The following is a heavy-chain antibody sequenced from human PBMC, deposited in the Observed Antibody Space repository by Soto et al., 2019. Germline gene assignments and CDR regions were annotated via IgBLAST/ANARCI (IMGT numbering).Heavy chain of an antibody. CDR3: TIIVVVTAGRLFDY. J-gene: IGHJ4*02. CDR2: ISSGSSYI. Sequence: GGSLRLSCAASGFTFSSYSMNWVRQAPGKGLEWVSSISSGSSYIFYADSVKGRFTISRDNAKNSLFLQMNSLRAEDTALYYCTIIVVVTAGRLFDYWGQGTLVTVSS. D-gene: IGHD2-21*02. V-gene: IGHV3-21*01. CDR1: GFTFSSYS.